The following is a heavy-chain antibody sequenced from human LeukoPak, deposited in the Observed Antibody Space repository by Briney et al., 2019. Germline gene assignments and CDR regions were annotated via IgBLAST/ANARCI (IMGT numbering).Heavy chain of an antibody. CDR1: GVTLSNYA. CDR3: AKEEQWLLMTASFDY. J-gene: IGHJ4*02. CDR2: ISYDGSNK. D-gene: IGHD6-19*01. Sequence: GGSLRLSCVASGVTLSNYAMSWARQAPGKGLEWVAVISYDGSNKYYADSVKGRFTISRDNSKNTLYLQMNSLRAEDTAVYYCAKEEQWLLMTASFDYWGQGTLVTVSS. V-gene: IGHV3-30*18.